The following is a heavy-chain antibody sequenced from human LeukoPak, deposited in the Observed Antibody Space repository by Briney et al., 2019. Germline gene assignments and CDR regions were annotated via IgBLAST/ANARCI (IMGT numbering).Heavy chain of an antibody. Sequence: GASVKVSCKASGGTFSSYAISWVRQAPGQGLEWMGGIIPIFGTANYAQKFQGRVTIITDESTSTAYMELSSLRSEDTAVYYCARGPYSSSWSYFDYWGQGTLVTVSP. CDR3: ARGPYSSSWSYFDY. CDR2: IIPIFGTA. D-gene: IGHD6-13*01. CDR1: GGTFSSYA. V-gene: IGHV1-69*05. J-gene: IGHJ4*02.